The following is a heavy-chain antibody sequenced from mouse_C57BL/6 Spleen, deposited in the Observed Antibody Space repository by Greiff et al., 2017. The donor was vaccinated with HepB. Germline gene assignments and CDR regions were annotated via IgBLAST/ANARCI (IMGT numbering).Heavy chain of an antibody. Sequence: QVQLKQPGAELVRPGSSVKLSCKASGYTFTSYWMHWVKQRPIQGLEWIGNIDPSDSETHYNQKFKDKATLTVDKSSSTAYMQLSSLTSEDSAVYYCARSIHYGSSYDYAMDYWGQGTSVTVSS. D-gene: IGHD1-1*01. J-gene: IGHJ4*01. CDR2: IDPSDSET. V-gene: IGHV1-52*01. CDR3: ARSIHYGSSYDYAMDY. CDR1: GYTFTSYW.